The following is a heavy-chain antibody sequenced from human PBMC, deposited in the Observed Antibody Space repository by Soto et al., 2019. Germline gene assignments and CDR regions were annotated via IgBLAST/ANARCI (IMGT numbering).Heavy chain of an antibody. V-gene: IGHV3-48*01. CDR1: GFTFSSYS. Sequence: GGSLRLSCAASGFTFSSYSMNWVRQAPGKGLEWVSYISSSSSTIYYADSVKGRFTISRDNAKNSLYLQMNSLRAEDTAVYYCARTDIAAEGGPWGQGTLVTVSS. D-gene: IGHD6-13*01. CDR2: ISSSSSTI. J-gene: IGHJ5*02. CDR3: ARTDIAAEGGP.